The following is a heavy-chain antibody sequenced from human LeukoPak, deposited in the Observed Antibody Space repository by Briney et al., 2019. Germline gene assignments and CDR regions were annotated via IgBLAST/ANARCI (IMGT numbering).Heavy chain of an antibody. CDR1: GGSISSYY. J-gene: IGHJ6*03. V-gene: IGHV4-4*07. CDR2: IYTSGST. D-gene: IGHD1-26*01. Sequence: SETLSLTCTVSGGSISSYYWSWIRQPAGKGLEWIGRIYTSGSTNYNPSLKIRVTMSVDTSKNQFSLKLSSVTAADTAVYYCARDSWSYHYYYYMDVWGKGTTVTISS. CDR3: ARDSWSYHYYYYMDV.